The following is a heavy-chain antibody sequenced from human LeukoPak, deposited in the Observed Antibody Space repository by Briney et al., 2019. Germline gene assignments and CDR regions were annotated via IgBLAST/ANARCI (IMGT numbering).Heavy chain of an antibody. Sequence: SETLSLTCAVYGGSFSGYYWSWIRQPPGKGLEWIGEINHSGSTNYNPSLKSRVTISVDTSKNQFSLKLSSVTPADTAVYSCARGPRHSWLHRVLFNAFDIWGQGTMVTVSS. D-gene: IGHD5-24*01. CDR1: GGSFSGYY. CDR3: ARGPRHSWLHRVLFNAFDI. V-gene: IGHV4-34*01. CDR2: INHSGST. J-gene: IGHJ3*02.